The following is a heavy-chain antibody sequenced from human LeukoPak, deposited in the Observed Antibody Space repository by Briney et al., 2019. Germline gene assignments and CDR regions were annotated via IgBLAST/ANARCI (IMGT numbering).Heavy chain of an antibody. D-gene: IGHD6-19*01. CDR1: GFTFSSYG. J-gene: IGHJ4*02. V-gene: IGHV3-33*01. Sequence: PGGSLRLSCAASGFTFSSYGMHWVRQAPGKGLEWVAVIWYDGSNKYYADSVKGRFTISRDNSKNTLYLQMNSLRAEDTAVYYCARALKVAVAGQPFDYWGQGTLVTVSS. CDR3: ARALKVAVAGQPFDY. CDR2: IWYDGSNK.